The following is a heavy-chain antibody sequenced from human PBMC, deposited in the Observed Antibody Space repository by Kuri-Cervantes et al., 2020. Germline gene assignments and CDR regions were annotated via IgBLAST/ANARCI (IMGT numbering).Heavy chain of an antibody. V-gene: IGHV3-48*01. Sequence: GESLKISCAASGFTFSSYSMNWVRQAPGKGLEWVSYISSSSTIYYADSVKGRFTISRDNSKNTLYLQMNSLRAEDTAVYYCARGYYAAIIGYWGQGTLVTVSS. CDR2: ISSSSTI. J-gene: IGHJ4*02. D-gene: IGHD3-22*01. CDR3: ARGYYAAIIGY. CDR1: GFTFSSYS.